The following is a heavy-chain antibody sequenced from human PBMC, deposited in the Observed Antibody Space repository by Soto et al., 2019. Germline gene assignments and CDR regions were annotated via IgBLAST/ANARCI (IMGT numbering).Heavy chain of an antibody. V-gene: IGHV1-2*02. CDR3: ARRKGDYYDSSGYHYYFDY. D-gene: IGHD3-22*01. CDR1: GGTFSSYS. CDR2: INPNSGGT. Sequence: ASVNVSCKSSGGTFSSYSISWVRQAPGQGLEWMGWINPNSGGTKSAQKFQGRVTMTRDTSISTAYMELSRLRSDDTAVYYCARRKGDYYDSSGYHYYFDYWGQGTLVTVSS. J-gene: IGHJ4*02.